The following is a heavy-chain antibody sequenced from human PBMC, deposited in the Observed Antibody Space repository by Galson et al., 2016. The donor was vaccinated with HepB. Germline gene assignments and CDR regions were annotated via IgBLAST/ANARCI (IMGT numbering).Heavy chain of an antibody. J-gene: IGHJ4*02. Sequence: SLRLSCAASGLTFSSYSMNWVRQAPGKGLEWVSSFSSSSSYIYYADSVKGRFTISRDKSKSTLYLQMNRLRPGDTAVYYCVREKWLRLLAIGDNWGQGTLVAVSS. CDR2: FSSSSSYI. CDR1: GLTFSSYS. D-gene: IGHD5-12*01. V-gene: IGHV3-21*01. CDR3: VREKWLRLLAIGDN.